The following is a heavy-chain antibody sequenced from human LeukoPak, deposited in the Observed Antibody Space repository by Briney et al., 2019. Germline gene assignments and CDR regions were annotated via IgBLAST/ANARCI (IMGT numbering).Heavy chain of an antibody. CDR1: RYSFTSYG. CDR2: INTYSGNR. V-gene: IGHV1-18*01. J-gene: IGHJ6*02. D-gene: IGHD6-25*01. Sequence: GASVKVSCKASRYSFTSYGISWVRQAPGQGVEWMGWINTYSGNRQYAHKVQARVTMTTDKSTSAAYMELRSLRSDDTAVYFCARDRGIGWGGMIEDYYCGMDVWGQGTTVTVFS. CDR3: ARDRGIGWGGMIEDYYCGMDV.